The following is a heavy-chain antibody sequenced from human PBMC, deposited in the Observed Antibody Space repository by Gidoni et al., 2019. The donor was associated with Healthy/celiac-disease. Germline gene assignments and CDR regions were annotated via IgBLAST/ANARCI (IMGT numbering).Heavy chain of an antibody. J-gene: IGHJ4*02. CDR3: AFSIWYDSSGYPSLGG. D-gene: IGHD3-22*01. Sequence: EVQLLESGGGLVQPGGSLRLSCAASGFTFRRYAMSWVRQAPGKGLEWVSAISGSGGSTYYADSVKGRFTISRDNSKNTLYLQMNSLRAEDTAVYYCAFSIWYDSSGYPSLGGWGQGTLVTVSS. CDR2: ISGSGGST. CDR1: GFTFRRYA. V-gene: IGHV3-23*01.